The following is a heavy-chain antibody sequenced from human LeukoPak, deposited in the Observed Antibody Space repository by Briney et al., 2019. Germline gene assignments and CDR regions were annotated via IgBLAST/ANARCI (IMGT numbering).Heavy chain of an antibody. Sequence: SETLSLTCTVSGGSISSYYWSWIRQPPGKGLEWIGYIYYSGSTNYNPSLKSRVTISVDTSKNQFSLKLSSVTAADTAVYYCARGRYSYGTRFDYWGQGTLVTVSS. CDR1: GGSISSYY. CDR3: ARGRYSYGTRFDY. J-gene: IGHJ4*02. D-gene: IGHD5-18*01. V-gene: IGHV4-59*12. CDR2: IYYSGST.